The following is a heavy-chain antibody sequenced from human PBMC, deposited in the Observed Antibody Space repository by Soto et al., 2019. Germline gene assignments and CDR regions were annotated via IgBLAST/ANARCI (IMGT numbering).Heavy chain of an antibody. CDR1: GFTFSSYA. Sequence: EVQLLESGGGLVQPGGSLRLSCAASGFTFSSYAMSWVRQAPGKGLEWVSVISGSGGSTYYADSVKGRFTISRDNSKNTLYLQMNSLRAEDTAVYYCGVAATSSYYYYGMDVWGQGTTVTVSS. D-gene: IGHD2-15*01. CDR3: GVAATSSYYYYGMDV. V-gene: IGHV3-23*01. J-gene: IGHJ6*02. CDR2: ISGSGGST.